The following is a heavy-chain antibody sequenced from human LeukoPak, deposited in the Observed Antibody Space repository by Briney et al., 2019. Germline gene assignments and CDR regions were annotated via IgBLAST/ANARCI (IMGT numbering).Heavy chain of an antibody. Sequence: SETLSLTCSVSGASIRSFYWSWIRQSPGKGLEWIGYISYSGSTKYNPSLKSRATMSADTSKSQLSLRLNSVTAADTAVYFCAQQVVGTSDTVNVWGQGTLVTVSS. D-gene: IGHD2-15*01. CDR1: GASIRSFY. J-gene: IGHJ3*01. CDR2: ISYSGST. V-gene: IGHV4-59*01. CDR3: AQQVVGTSDTVNV.